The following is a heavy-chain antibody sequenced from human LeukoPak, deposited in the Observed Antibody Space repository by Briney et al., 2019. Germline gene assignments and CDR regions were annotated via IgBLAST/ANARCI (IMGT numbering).Heavy chain of an antibody. CDR3: AKLLYYYDSSQPY. J-gene: IGHJ4*02. V-gene: IGHV3-74*01. D-gene: IGHD3-22*01. CDR2: INHDGSST. CDR1: GFTFTTFW. Sequence: GGSLRLSCATSGFTFTTFWMHWVRQAPGKGLVWVSRINHDGSSTNYADSVKGRFTISRDNAKNTLYLQMNSLRAEDTAVYYCAKLLYYYDSSQPYWGQGTLVTVSS.